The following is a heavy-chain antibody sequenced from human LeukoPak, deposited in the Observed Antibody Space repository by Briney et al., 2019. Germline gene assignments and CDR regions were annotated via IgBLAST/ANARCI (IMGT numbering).Heavy chain of an antibody. J-gene: IGHJ4*02. D-gene: IGHD5-12*01. CDR3: ARAHVDRPFDY. CDR2: IYYSGST. V-gene: IGHV4-39*07. CDR1: GGSISSSSYY. Sequence: SETLSLTCSVSGGSISSSSYYWGWIRQPPGKGLEWIGSIYYSGSTYYNPSLKSRVTISVDTSKNQFSLILSSVTAADTAVYYCARAHVDRPFDYWGQGALVTVSS.